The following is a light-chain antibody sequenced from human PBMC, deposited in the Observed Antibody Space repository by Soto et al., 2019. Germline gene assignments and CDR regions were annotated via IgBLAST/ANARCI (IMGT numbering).Light chain of an antibody. CDR1: QSISGN. V-gene: IGKV3-15*01. CDR3: QQYHNWPFT. J-gene: IGKJ3*01. Sequence: EIVMTQSPAILSVSPGESATLSCRASQSISGNLAWYQQKPGQAPRLLIYAASVRATGIPARFSGSGSVTEFTLTISSLKSDDFAVSTCQQYHNWPFTFGPATKVDI. CDR2: AAS.